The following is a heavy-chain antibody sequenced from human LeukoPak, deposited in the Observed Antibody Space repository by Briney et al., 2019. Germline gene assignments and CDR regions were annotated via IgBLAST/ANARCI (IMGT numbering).Heavy chain of an antibody. CDR1: GGSISSGGYY. CDR3: ARLEGSYGVDY. J-gene: IGHJ4*02. V-gene: IGHV4-31*03. Sequence: PSQTLSLTCTVSGGSISSGGYYWSWIRQHPGKGLEWIGYIYYSGSTYYNPSLKSRVTISVDTSKNQFSLKLSSVTAADTAVYYCARLEGSYGVDYWGQGTLVTVSS. D-gene: IGHD3-16*01. CDR2: IYYSGST.